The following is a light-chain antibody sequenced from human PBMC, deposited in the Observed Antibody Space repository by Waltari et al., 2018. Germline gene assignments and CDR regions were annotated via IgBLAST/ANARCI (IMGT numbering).Light chain of an antibody. CDR3: MQGKDLPLT. J-gene: IGKJ4*01. CDR2: KIS. V-gene: IGKV2-30*01. Sequence: VVLTQSPLSLPVTPGQPASSSCSSRQSLVYSEGNTYLNWFQQGPGQSPRTLLYKISNRDSGVPDRCSGSGSGTDCTLKISRVEADDVGVYFCMQGKDLPLTFGGGTKVDI. CDR1: QSLVYSEGNTY.